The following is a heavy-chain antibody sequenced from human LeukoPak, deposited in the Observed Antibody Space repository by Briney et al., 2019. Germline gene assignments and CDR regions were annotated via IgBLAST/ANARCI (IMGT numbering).Heavy chain of an antibody. CDR2: ISGSGGST. D-gene: IGHD6-13*01. V-gene: IGHV3-23*01. J-gene: IGHJ6*02. CDR1: GFTFSSYA. CDR3: AKDQSSSWPNHYGMDV. Sequence: GGSLRLSCAASGFTFSSYAMSWVRQAPGKGLEWVSAISGSGGSTYYADSVKGRFTISRDNSKNTLYLQMNSLRAEDTAVYYCAKDQSSSWPNHYGMDVWGQGTTVTVSS.